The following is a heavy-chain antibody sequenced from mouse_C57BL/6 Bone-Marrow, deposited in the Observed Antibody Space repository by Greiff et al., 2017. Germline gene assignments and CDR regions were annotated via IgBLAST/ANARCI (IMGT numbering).Heavy chain of an antibody. CDR2: ISSGGSYT. J-gene: IGHJ4*01. Sequence: EVKLVESGGVLVKPGGSLKLSCAASGFTFSSYGMSWVRQTPDKRLEWVATISSGGSYTYYPDSVKGRFTISRDNAKNTLYLQMSSLKSEDTAMYYCATTVLAGAMDYWGQGTSVTVSS. CDR1: GFTFSSYG. V-gene: IGHV5-6*01. D-gene: IGHD4-1*01. CDR3: ATTVLAGAMDY.